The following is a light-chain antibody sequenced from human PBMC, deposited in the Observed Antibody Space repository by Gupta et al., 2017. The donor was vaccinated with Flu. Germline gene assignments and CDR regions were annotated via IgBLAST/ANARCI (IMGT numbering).Light chain of an antibody. J-gene: IGKJ1*01. V-gene: IGKV4-1*01. CDR3: QQFYSTPWT. Sequence: DIVMTQSPDSLAVSLGERANINCKSSQSVLYTPNNKNYLAWYQHKQGQPPNLLISWASTRESGVPDRFSGSGSGTDFTLTISSLQAEDVAVYYCQQFYSTPWTFGQGTKVEIK. CDR1: QSVLYTPNNKNY. CDR2: WAS.